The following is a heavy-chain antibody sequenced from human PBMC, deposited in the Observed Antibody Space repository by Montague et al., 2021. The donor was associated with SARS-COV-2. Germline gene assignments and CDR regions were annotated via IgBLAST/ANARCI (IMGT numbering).Heavy chain of an antibody. CDR3: ARDFTSAYESSVPTSGY. D-gene: IGHD3-22*01. Sequence: SGKVSCKASGYPFTGYFVHWVRRAPGQGFEWMGRISPDSGGTRYPQKFHGRVTMTSATPTTTVYMELTRLSSDDTAIYYCARDFTSAYESSVPTSGYWGQGTLVTLSS. CDR2: ISPDSGGT. V-gene: IGHV1-2*06. CDR1: GYPFTGYF. J-gene: IGHJ4*02.